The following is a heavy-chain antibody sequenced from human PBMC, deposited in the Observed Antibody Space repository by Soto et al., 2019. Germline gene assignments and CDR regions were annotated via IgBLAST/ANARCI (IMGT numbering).Heavy chain of an antibody. D-gene: IGHD3-3*01. V-gene: IGHV3-49*04. Sequence: PGGSLRLSCTASGFTFGDYAMSWVRQAPGKGLEWVGFIRSKAYGGTTEYAASVKGRFTISRDDSKSIAYLQMNSLKTEDTAVYYCTGNIPITIFGVVIYNWFDPWGQGTLVTVSS. J-gene: IGHJ5*02. CDR2: IRSKAYGGTT. CDR3: TGNIPITIFGVVIYNWFDP. CDR1: GFTFGDYA.